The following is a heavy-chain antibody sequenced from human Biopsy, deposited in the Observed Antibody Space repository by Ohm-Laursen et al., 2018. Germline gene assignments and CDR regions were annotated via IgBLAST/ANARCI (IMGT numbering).Heavy chain of an antibody. CDR2: INPSGRYT. CDR1: GYAFHTYY. Sequence: SVKVSCKASGYAFHTYYMHWVRQAPGQGLEWLGYINPSGRYTRNAQSFQGRVTMTRDTSTSTVYMELSGLTSDDTAVYYCARPRGTATAIAGGLDYWGQGTLVTVSS. D-gene: IGHD2-21*02. V-gene: IGHV1-46*02. CDR3: ARPRGTATAIAGGLDY. J-gene: IGHJ4*02.